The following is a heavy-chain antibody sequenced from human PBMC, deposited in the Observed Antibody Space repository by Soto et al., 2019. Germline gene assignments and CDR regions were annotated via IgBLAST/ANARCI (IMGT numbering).Heavy chain of an antibody. CDR3: ARGPAHNYDILTGYYSGQIYYYGMDV. V-gene: IGHV1-18*01. CDR1: GYTFTSYG. Sequence: QVQLVQSGAEVKKPGASVKVSCKASGYTFTSYGISWVRQAPGQGLEWMGWISAYNGNTNYAQKLQGRVTMTTDTSTSTAYMKRRSLRSDDTAVYYCARGPAHNYDILTGYYSGQIYYYGMDVWGQGTTVTVSS. CDR2: ISAYNGNT. D-gene: IGHD3-9*01. J-gene: IGHJ6*02.